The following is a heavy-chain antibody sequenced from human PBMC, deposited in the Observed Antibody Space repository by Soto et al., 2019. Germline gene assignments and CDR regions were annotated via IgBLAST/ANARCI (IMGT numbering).Heavy chain of an antibody. CDR3: ARDLAKGGGSAGFDY. J-gene: IGHJ4*02. Sequence: ASVKVSCKASGYTFTVYYMHWVRQAPGQGLEWMGWINPKSGGTMYPQKFQGRVTMTWDTSISTACMALTRLRSDDTAVYYCARDLAKGGGSAGFDYWGQGTLVTVSS. V-gene: IGHV1-2*02. D-gene: IGHD1-26*01. CDR2: INPKSGGT. CDR1: GYTFTVYY.